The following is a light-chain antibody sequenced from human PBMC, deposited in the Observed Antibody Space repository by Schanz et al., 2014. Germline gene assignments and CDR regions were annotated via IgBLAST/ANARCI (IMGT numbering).Light chain of an antibody. CDR3: QQYANSPIT. J-gene: IGKJ5*01. V-gene: IGKV3-15*01. CDR1: QSVSAN. CDR2: RAS. Sequence: EIVMTQSPATLSVSPGEGVTLSCRASQSVSANLAWYQQKPDQAPRLLIYRASTRAAGVPVRFSGSGSGTEFTLTISSLQSEDFAVYYCQQYANSPITFGQGTRLEIK.